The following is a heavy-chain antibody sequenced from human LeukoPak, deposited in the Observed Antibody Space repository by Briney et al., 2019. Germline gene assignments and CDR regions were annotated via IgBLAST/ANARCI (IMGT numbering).Heavy chain of an antibody. J-gene: IGHJ4*02. D-gene: IGHD2-15*01. CDR3: AKARQEYCSGGSCYIFDY. CDR1: GFTFSSYA. V-gene: IGHV3-23*01. CDR2: ISGSGGST. Sequence: GGSLRLSCAASGFTFSSYAMSWVRQAPGKGLEWVSAISGSGGSTYYADSVKGRFTISRDNSKNTLYLQMNSLRAEDTAVYYCAKARQEYCSGGSCYIFDYWGQGTLVTVSS.